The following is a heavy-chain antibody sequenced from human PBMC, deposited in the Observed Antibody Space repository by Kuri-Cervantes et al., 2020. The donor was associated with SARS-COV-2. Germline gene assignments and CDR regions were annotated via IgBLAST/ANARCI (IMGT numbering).Heavy chain of an antibody. D-gene: IGHD2-8*02. J-gene: IGHJ4*02. CDR2: ISSSSSYI. CDR1: GFTFSSYS. CDR3: AKDRDLVLDY. V-gene: IGHV3-21*04. Sequence: GGSLRLSCAASGFTFSSYSMNWVRQAPGKGLEWVSSISSSSSYIYYADSVKGRFTISRDNAKNSLYLQMNSLRAEDTALYYCAKDRDLVLDYWGQGTLVTVSS.